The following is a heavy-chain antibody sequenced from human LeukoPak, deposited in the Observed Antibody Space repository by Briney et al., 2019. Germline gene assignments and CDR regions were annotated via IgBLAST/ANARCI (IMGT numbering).Heavy chain of an antibody. V-gene: IGHV4-61*01. CDR1: GYSISSGYY. Sequence: SETLSLTCTVAGYSISSGYYWSWIRQPPGKGLEWIGYIYYSGSTSYNPSLKSRVTISVDTSKNQFSLKLSSVTAADTAVYYCARGISYFDYWGQGTLVTVSS. J-gene: IGHJ4*02. CDR3: ARGISYFDY. CDR2: IYYSGST.